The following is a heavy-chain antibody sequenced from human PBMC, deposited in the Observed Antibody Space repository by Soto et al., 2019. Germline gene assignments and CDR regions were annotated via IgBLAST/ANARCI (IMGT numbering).Heavy chain of an antibody. CDR1: GFTFTSYA. CDR2: ISGSGGTT. Sequence: GGSLRLSCAASGFTFTSYALTWVRQAPGKGLECVSVISGSGGTTLYADSVKGRFTISRDNSKNTLYLQMNSLRAEDTAVYYCAKKFRVCSGGTCYGEFDSWGQGTLVTVSS. V-gene: IGHV3-23*01. CDR3: AKKFRVCSGGTCYGEFDS. D-gene: IGHD2-15*01. J-gene: IGHJ4*02.